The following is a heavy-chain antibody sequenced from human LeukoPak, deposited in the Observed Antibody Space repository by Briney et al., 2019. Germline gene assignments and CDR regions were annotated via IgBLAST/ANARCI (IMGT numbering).Heavy chain of an antibody. D-gene: IGHD6-19*01. J-gene: IGHJ4*02. CDR3: AKDVRIAVTWFDY. V-gene: IGHV3-30*18. Sequence: HPGRSLRLSCAASGFNFSSYGMHWVRQAPGRGLEWVAVISYDGSSKYYADSVMGRFTISRDNSKNTLYLQMNSLRAEDTAVYYCAKDVRIAVTWFDYWGQGTLVTVSS. CDR1: GFNFSSYG. CDR2: ISYDGSSK.